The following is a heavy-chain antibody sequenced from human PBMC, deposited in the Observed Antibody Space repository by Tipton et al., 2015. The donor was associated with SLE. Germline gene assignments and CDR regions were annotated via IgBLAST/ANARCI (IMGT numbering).Heavy chain of an antibody. Sequence: VQLVQSGAEVKKPGESLKISCQGSGYNFSTYWIVWVRQMPEKGLEWMGTVYPGDSDARYSPSFQGHVTMSADKSINTAYLQWSSLRASDTAMYYCARGSHSGYDLPFDYWGQGTLITVSS. CDR3: ARGSHSGYDLPFDY. CDR2: VYPGDSDA. D-gene: IGHD5-12*01. CDR1: GYNFSTYW. V-gene: IGHV5-51*06. J-gene: IGHJ4*02.